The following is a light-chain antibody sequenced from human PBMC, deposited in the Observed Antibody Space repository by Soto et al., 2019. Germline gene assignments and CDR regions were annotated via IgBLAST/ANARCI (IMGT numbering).Light chain of an antibody. J-gene: IGLJ1*01. CDR3: AAWDDSLSVLYV. Sequence: QSVLTQPPSASGTPGQRVPISCSGSSSNIGSNYVYWYQQLPGTAPKLLIYSNNQRPSGVPDRFSGSKSGTSASLAISGLRSEDEADYYCAAWDDSLSVLYVFGTGTKLTVL. CDR1: SSNIGSNY. CDR2: SNN. V-gene: IGLV1-47*02.